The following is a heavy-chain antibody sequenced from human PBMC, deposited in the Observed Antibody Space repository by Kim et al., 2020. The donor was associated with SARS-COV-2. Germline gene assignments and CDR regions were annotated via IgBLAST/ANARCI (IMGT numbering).Heavy chain of an antibody. CDR3: MKGGWGWIWDY. Sequence: GGSLRLSCTTSGFTFTGYAMSWVRQAPGKGLEWVSSIDGSDGTTYYVDSVKGRFTISRDNSKNTLYLQMNSLRADDTAVYYCMKGGWGWIWDYWGQGTRVTVSS. CDR1: GFTFTGYA. J-gene: IGHJ4*02. CDR2: IDGSDGTT. V-gene: IGHV3-23*01. D-gene: IGHD2-2*03.